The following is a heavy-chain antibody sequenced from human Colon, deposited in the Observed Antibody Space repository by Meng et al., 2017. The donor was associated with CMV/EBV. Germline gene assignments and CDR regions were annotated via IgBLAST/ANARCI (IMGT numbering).Heavy chain of an antibody. Sequence: ESLKISCAASGFIFSNYWMSWVRQAPGKGLEWMGYIYYSGSATYSPSLRSRITISVDTSKNQFSLNLRSVTAADTAMYFCARGLGHASNNSHDYWGQGTLVTVSS. CDR1: GFIFSNYW. CDR2: IYYSGSA. J-gene: IGHJ4*02. V-gene: IGHV4-59*01. CDR3: ARGLGHASNNSHDY. D-gene: IGHD1-1*01.